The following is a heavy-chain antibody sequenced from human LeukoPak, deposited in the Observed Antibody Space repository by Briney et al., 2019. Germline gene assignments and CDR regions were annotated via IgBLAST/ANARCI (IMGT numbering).Heavy chain of an antibody. Sequence: SGSPSLTCAVHGGSFRGHYWSWIRQPPGKGLEWIGEINHSGSTNYNSPLKRRVTISVDTPKNQFSLKMSSVTAADTAVYYCARFPRFVESSYYYYGMDVWGQGTTVTVSS. CDR3: ARFPRFVESSYYYYGMDV. CDR1: GGSFRGHY. D-gene: IGHD2-15*01. V-gene: IGHV4-34*01. CDR2: INHSGST. J-gene: IGHJ6*02.